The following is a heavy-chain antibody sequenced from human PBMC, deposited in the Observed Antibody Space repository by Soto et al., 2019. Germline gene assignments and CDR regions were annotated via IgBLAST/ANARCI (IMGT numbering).Heavy chain of an antibody. V-gene: IGHV1-8*01. CDR1: GYAFTTYN. CDR3: TRGHNGFDP. CDR2: TNPNSGHT. Sequence: QVQLVQSGAEVKKPGASVTVSCKASGYAFTTYNINWLRQATGQGLEWMGWTNPNSGHTGYAQKFQGRVTMTRDTSTTTAYMELSSLRSEDTAVYYCTRGHNGFDPWGQGTLVIVSS. J-gene: IGHJ5*02.